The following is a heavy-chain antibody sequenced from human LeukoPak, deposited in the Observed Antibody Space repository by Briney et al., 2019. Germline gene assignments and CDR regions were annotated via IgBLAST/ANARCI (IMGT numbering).Heavy chain of an antibody. CDR3: AKPSGYDSDYFDY. D-gene: IGHD5-12*01. CDR2: ISGSGGST. J-gene: IGHJ4*02. V-gene: IGHV3-23*01. Sequence: GGSLRLSCAASGSTFSSYSMNWVRQAPGKGLEWVSAISGSGGSTYYADSVKGRFTISRDNSKNTLYLQMNSLRAEDTAVYYCAKPSGYDSDYFDYWGQGTLVTVSS. CDR1: GSTFSSYS.